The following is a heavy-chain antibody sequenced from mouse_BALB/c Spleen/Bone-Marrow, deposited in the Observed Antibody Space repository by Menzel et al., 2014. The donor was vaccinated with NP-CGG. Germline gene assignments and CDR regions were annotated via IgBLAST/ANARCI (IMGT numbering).Heavy chain of an antibody. J-gene: IGHJ3*01. CDR1: GFSLTSYG. CDR2: IWAGGST. CDR3: AREGLLLYRGFAY. V-gene: IGHV2-9*02. Sequence: VHLVESGPGLVSPSQSLSITCTVSGFSLTSYGVHWVRQPPGKGLEWLGVIWAGGSTNYNSALMSRLSISKDNSKGQVFLKMNSLQTDDTAMYYCAREGLLLYRGFAYWGQGTLVTVSA. D-gene: IGHD2-10*01.